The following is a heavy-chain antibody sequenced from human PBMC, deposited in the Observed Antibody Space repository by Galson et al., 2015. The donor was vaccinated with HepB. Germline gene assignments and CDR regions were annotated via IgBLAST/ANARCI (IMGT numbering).Heavy chain of an antibody. CDR3: ARTEGGWDGFILRGVDY. D-gene: IGHD3-10*01. CDR1: GYSFTTYN. J-gene: IGHJ4*02. Sequence: SVKVSCKASGYSFTTYNMQWVRQAPGQRLEWMGWINADNGNTKYSQKFQGRVTISRDTSASTAYMELSGLTSEDTAVYYCARTEGGWDGFILRGVDYWGQGTLVTVS. V-gene: IGHV1-3*01. CDR2: INADNGNT.